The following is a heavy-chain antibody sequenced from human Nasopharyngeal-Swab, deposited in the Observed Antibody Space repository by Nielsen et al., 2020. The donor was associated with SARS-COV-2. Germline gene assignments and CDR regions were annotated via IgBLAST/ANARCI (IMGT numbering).Heavy chain of an antibody. J-gene: IGHJ6*02. CDR3: ARDRYYDILTGESYYYYGMDV. V-gene: IGHV1-69*13. D-gene: IGHD3-9*01. CDR2: IIPIFGTA. CDR1: GGTFSSYA. Sequence: SVKVSCKASGGTFSSYAISWARQAPGQGLEWMGGIIPIFGTANYAQKFQGRVTITADESTSTAYMELSSLRSEDTAVYYCARDRYYDILTGESYYYYGMDVWGQGTTVTVSS.